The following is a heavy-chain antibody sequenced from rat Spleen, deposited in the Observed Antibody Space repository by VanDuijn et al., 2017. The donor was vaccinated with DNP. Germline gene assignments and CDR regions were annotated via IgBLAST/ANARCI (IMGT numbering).Heavy chain of an antibody. D-gene: IGHD5-1*01. J-gene: IGHJ4*01. CDR2: ITYDGSRT. Sequence: EVQLVESGGGLIQPGRSLNLSCVASGFTFSDYNMAWVRQAPKKGLEWVATITYDGSRTYYRDSVKGRFTISRDKAKSTLYLQMNSLRSEDTATYYCAKSGGYYAMDAWGQGTSVTVSS. V-gene: IGHV5S10*01. CDR1: GFTFSDYN. CDR3: AKSGGYYAMDA.